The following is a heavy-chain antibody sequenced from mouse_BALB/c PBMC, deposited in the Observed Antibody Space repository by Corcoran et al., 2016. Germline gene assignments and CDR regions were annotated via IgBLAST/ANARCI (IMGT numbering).Heavy chain of an antibody. CDR3: AKTARATYYFDY. CDR2: IFPGSGST. CDR1: GYSFTNYY. V-gene: IGHV1-66*01. D-gene: IGHD3-2*01. Sequence: QVQLQQSGPELVKPGASVKISCKASGYSFTNYYIHWVKQRLGKGLEWIGWIFPGSGSTKYNKKFKGKATLTADTSSSTAYMQLSSLTSEDSAVYFCAKTARATYYFDYWGQGTTLTVSS. J-gene: IGHJ2*01.